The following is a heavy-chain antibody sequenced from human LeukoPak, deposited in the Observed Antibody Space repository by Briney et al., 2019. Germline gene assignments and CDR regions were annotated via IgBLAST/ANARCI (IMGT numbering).Heavy chain of an antibody. V-gene: IGHV3-30*18. CDR3: AKDSSPYGDWQAGYDY. Sequence: GGSLRLSCAASGFTFSSYGMHWVRQAPGKGLEWVAVISYDGSNKYYADSVKGRFTISRDNSKNTLYLQMNSLRAEDTAVYYCAKDSSPYGDWQAGYDYWGQGTLVTVSS. D-gene: IGHD4-17*01. CDR2: ISYDGSNK. CDR1: GFTFSSYG. J-gene: IGHJ4*02.